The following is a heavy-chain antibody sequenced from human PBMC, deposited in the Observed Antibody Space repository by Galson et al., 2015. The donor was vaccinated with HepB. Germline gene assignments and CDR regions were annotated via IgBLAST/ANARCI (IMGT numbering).Heavy chain of an antibody. CDR3: AKRHQYSGSYYAWYFDL. J-gene: IGHJ2*01. CDR2: ISGSGGST. D-gene: IGHD1-26*01. V-gene: IGHV3-23*01. Sequence: MSWVRQAPGKGLEWVSAISGSGGSTYYADSVKGRFTISRDNSKNKLYLQMNSLRAEDTAVYYCAKRHQYSGSYYAWYFDLWGRGTLVTVSS.